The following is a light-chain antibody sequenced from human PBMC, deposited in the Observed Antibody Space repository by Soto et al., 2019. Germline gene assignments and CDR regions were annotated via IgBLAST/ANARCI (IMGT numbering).Light chain of an antibody. CDR1: QSVSSY. CDR3: QQRSNWPRVT. J-gene: IGKJ4*01. Sequence: EIVLTQSPATLSLSPGERATLSCRASQSVSSYLAWYQQKPGQAPRLLIYAASNRATGIPARFSGSGSGTAFTLTISSLEPEDFAVYYCQQRSNWPRVTFGGGTKVEIK. CDR2: AAS. V-gene: IGKV3-11*01.